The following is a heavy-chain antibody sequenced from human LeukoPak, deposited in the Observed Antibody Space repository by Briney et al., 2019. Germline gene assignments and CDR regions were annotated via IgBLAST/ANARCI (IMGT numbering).Heavy chain of an antibody. Sequence: SETLSLTCTASGGSISSYYWSWIRQPAGKGLEWIGRIYTSGSSNYNPSLKSRVTMSVDTSKNQFSLKLSSVTAADTAVYYCARDFREYSSSGDAFDIWGQGTMVTVSS. V-gene: IGHV4-4*07. CDR3: ARDFREYSSSGDAFDI. D-gene: IGHD6-6*01. CDR2: IYTSGSS. CDR1: GGSISSYY. J-gene: IGHJ3*02.